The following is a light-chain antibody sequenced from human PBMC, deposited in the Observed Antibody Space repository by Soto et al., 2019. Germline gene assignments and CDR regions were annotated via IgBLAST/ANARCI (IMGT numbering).Light chain of an antibody. CDR1: SSAFGGYNY. J-gene: IGLJ2*01. V-gene: IGLV2-14*01. Sequence: QSALTQPASVSGTPGQSITISCSGTSSAFGGYNYVSWYQQHPGEAPKLMIYDVLNRPSGVSNRFSASKSGNTASLTISGLQAEDEADYYCSSYTTSSTVIFGGGTKLTVL. CDR3: SSYTTSSTVI. CDR2: DVL.